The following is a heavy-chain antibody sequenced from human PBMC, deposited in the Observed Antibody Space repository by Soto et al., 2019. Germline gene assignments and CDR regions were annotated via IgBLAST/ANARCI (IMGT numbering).Heavy chain of an antibody. J-gene: IGHJ3*02. CDR2: IYYSGST. V-gene: IGHV4-59*01. D-gene: IGHD3-3*01. Sequence: SETLSLTCTVSGGSISSYYWSWIRQPPGKGLEWIGYIYYSGSTNYNPSLKSRVTISVDTSKNQFSLKLSSGTAADTAVYYCARDSYYDFWSGYRDAFGIWGQGTMVTVSS. CDR1: GGSISSYY. CDR3: ARDSYYDFWSGYRDAFGI.